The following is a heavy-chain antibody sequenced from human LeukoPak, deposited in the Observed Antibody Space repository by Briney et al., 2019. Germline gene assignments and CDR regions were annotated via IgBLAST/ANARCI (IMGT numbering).Heavy chain of an antibody. CDR1: GGSISSSSYY. CDR2: IYYSGST. V-gene: IGHV4-39*07. Sequence: SSETLSLTCTVSGGSISSSSYYWGWIRQPPGKGLEWIGSIYYSGSTYYNPSLKSRVTISVDTSKNQFSLKLSSVTAADTAVYYCVREVNHYGLRRNSFDPWGQGSKVTVSS. CDR3: VREVNHYGLRRNSFDP. J-gene: IGHJ5*02. D-gene: IGHD3-10*01.